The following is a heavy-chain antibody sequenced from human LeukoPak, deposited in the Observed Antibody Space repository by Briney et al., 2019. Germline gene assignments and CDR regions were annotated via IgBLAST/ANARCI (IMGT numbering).Heavy chain of an antibody. J-gene: IGHJ6*02. D-gene: IGHD2-21*01. CDR1: GGSFSGYY. V-gene: IGHV4-34*01. Sequence: SETLSLTCAVYGGSFSGYYWSWIRQPPGKGLEWIGEINHSGSTNYNPSLKSRVTISVDTSKNQFSLKLSSVTAADTAVYYCARQLPVLCYYYGMDVWGQGTTVTVSS. CDR3: ARQLPVLCYYYGMDV. CDR2: INHSGST.